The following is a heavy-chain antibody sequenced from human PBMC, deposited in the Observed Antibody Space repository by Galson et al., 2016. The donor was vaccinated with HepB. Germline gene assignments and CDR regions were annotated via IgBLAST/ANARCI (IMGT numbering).Heavy chain of an antibody. D-gene: IGHD3-10*01. Sequence: ETLSLTCTVSRGSVGGSSYYWGWIRQPPGKGLEWIGYIYYIGSTYCNPSLKSRVSISVDTSKNQFSLRLSSVTAADTAVYYCARRPRGVADNYFDFWGQGTLVTVSS. CDR3: ARRPRGVADNYFDF. CDR1: RGSVGGSSYY. J-gene: IGHJ4*02. V-gene: IGHV4-39*01. CDR2: IYYIGST.